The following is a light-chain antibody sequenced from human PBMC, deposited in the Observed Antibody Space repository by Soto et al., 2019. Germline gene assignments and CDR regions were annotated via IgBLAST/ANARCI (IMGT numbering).Light chain of an antibody. J-gene: IGLJ1*01. Sequence: QSVLTQPASVSGSPGQSLTISCTGTSNDVGKYNHVSWYQHHAGKASKLILYDVSQWPSGASRRFSGSKSGNTASLTIYRLQPEDEAVYYCSSYGVGTTFYVFGTGTKLTVL. CDR1: SNDVGKYNH. CDR3: SSYGVGTTFYV. V-gene: IGLV2-23*02. CDR2: DVS.